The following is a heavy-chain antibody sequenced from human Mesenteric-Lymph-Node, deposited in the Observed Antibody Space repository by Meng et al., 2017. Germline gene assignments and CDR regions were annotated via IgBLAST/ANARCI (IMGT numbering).Heavy chain of an antibody. CDR1: GYSFTSYW. J-gene: IGHJ6*02. D-gene: IGHD2-15*01. V-gene: IGHV5-51*01. Sequence: GGSLRLSCKGSGYSFTSYWIGWVRQMPGKGLEWMGIIYPGDSDTRYSPSFRGHVTISVDKSISTAYLQWSSLKASDTAMYYCARRAGGSNYYYYGMDVWGQGTSVTVSS. CDR2: IYPGDSDT. CDR3: ARRAGGSNYYYYGMDV.